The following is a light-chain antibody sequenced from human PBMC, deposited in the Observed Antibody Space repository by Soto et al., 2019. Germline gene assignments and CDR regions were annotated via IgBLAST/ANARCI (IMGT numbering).Light chain of an antibody. V-gene: IGKV3-15*01. CDR3: QQDNNCPYT. Sequence: EIVMTQSPATLSVSPGERATLSCRASQSVRSNLAWYQQKPGQAPRLLNYGASTRATGIPARFSGSGSGTEFTLTISSLQSEDFAVYYCQQDNNCPYTSGQGTNLEIK. CDR1: QSVRSN. J-gene: IGKJ2*01. CDR2: GAS.